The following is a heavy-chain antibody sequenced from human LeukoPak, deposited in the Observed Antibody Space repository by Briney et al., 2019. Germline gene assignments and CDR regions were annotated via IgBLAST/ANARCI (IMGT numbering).Heavy chain of an antibody. D-gene: IGHD2-2*01. CDR1: GFXFSSYA. Sequence: GGSLRLSCAASGFXFSSYAMSWVRQAPGKGREWVSDISGSGGSTYYADSVKGRFTISRDNSKNTLYLQMNSLRVEDTAVYYCAKCGVVPAAKYYYYYYGMDVWGQGTTVTVSS. J-gene: IGHJ6*02. CDR3: AKCGVVPAAKYYYYYYGMDV. V-gene: IGHV3-23*01. CDR2: ISGSGGST.